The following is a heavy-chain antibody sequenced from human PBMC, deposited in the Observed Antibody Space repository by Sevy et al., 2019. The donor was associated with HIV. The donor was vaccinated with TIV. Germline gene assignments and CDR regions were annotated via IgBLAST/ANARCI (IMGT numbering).Heavy chain of an antibody. CDR3: ASCEGASWGSYYY. Sequence: GGSLRLSCAASGFTFSSYGMHWVRQAPGKGLEWVAVIWYDGSNKYYADSVKGRFTISRDNSKNTLYLQMNSLRAEDTAVYYCASCEGASWGSYYYWGQGTLVTVS. CDR1: GFTFSSYG. D-gene: IGHD3-16*01. CDR2: IWYDGSNK. V-gene: IGHV3-33*01. J-gene: IGHJ4*02.